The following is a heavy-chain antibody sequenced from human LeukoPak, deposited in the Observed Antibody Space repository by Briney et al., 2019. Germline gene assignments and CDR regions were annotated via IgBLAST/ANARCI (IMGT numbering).Heavy chain of an antibody. D-gene: IGHD5-24*01. V-gene: IGHV4-59*08. Sequence: KTSETLSLTCTGSGGSISSYYWSWNRQPPGRGLQGIGSTSYSGRANYNPSLKDRVSVSLDTSKNPFYLKVTSVTAADPAVYYCARRRVEMAPITEGNWFDSWGQGTPVTVSS. CDR2: TSYSGRA. CDR3: ARRRVEMAPITEGNWFDS. J-gene: IGHJ5*01. CDR1: GGSISSYY.